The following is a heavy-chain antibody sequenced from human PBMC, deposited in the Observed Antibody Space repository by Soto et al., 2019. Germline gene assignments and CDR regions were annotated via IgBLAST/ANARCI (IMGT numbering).Heavy chain of an antibody. V-gene: IGHV3-74*03. Sequence: GGSLRLSCAASGFTFGDYWMHWVRQPPGKGPEWVSRMTGDGRTIQYADSVKGRFTASRDNAKSTLYLQMNSLRADDTAVYYCATAEVDYWGPGTLVTVSS. CDR1: GFTFGDYW. J-gene: IGHJ4*02. CDR3: ATAEVDY. CDR2: MTGDGRTI.